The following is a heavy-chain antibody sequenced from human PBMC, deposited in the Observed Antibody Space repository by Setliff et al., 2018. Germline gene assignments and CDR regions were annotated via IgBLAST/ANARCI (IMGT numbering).Heavy chain of an antibody. D-gene: IGHD6-25*01. CDR3: AKHVLSSGWPNDAFDF. V-gene: IGHV3-33*06. J-gene: IGHJ3*01. CDR1: GLTLINNG. Sequence: GGSLRLSCAASGLTLINNGFHWVRQAPGKGLEWVAIIWHDGTNKYYAGSVKGRFTISGDNSKNTLYLQMNSLRAEDAAVYYCAKHVLSSGWPNDAFDFWGQGTMVTVSS. CDR2: IWHDGTNK.